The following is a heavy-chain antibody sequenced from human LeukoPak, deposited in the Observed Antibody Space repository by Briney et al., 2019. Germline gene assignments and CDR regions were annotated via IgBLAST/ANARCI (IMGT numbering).Heavy chain of an antibody. CDR3: ARGGLEERYFDWLLLAEQQNYFDY. D-gene: IGHD3-9*01. V-gene: IGHV1-2*02. CDR1: GYTFTDYY. CDR2: INPNTGGT. Sequence: GASVKVSCKASGYTFTDYYIHWVRQAPGQGLEWMGWINPNTGGTNYAQKLQGRVTMTTDTSTSTAYMELRSLRSDDTAVYYCARGGLEERYFDWLLLAEQQNYFDYWGQGTLVTVSS. J-gene: IGHJ4*02.